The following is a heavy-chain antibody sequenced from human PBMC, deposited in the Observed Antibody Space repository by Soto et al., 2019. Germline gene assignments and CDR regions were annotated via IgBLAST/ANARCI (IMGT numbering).Heavy chain of an antibody. Sequence: GGSLKISCEGSGYDFNTYWIGWVRQMPGKGLEWMGIIHPGYSDIRYSPSFQGQVTISADTSINTAHLQWSSLKASDTAMYYCARHTNGYNPLDYWGQGTLVTVSS. CDR2: IHPGYSDI. V-gene: IGHV5-51*01. J-gene: IGHJ4*02. D-gene: IGHD5-12*01. CDR3: ARHTNGYNPLDY. CDR1: GYDFNTYW.